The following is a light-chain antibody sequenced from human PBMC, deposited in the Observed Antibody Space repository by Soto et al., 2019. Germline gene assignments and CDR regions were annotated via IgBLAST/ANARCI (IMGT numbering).Light chain of an antibody. Sequence: DIQLTQSPSSLSASVGDRVTMTCRASETISTFLNWYQHKPGKAPKLLISASSRLQSGVPSRFSGSGSGTEFTLTISSLQPDDFATYYCQHYNSYGTFGQGTKVHIK. CDR2: ASS. V-gene: IGKV1-39*01. J-gene: IGKJ1*01. CDR1: ETISTF. CDR3: QHYNSYGT.